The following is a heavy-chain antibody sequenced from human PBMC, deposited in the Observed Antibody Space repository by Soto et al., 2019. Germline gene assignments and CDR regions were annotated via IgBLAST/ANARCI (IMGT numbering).Heavy chain of an antibody. Sequence: KASETLSLTCAVSGGSISSSNWWSWVRQPPGKGLEWIGEIYHSGSTNYNPSLKSRVTISVDKSKNQFSLKLSSVTAADTAVYYCAREGTGIAVATFDPWGQGTLVTVSS. V-gene: IGHV4-4*02. CDR1: GGSISSSNW. CDR2: IYHSGST. D-gene: IGHD6-19*01. CDR3: AREGTGIAVATFDP. J-gene: IGHJ5*02.